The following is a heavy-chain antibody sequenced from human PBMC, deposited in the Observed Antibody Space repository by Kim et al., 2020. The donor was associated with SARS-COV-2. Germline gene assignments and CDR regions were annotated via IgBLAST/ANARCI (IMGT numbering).Heavy chain of an antibody. CDR1: GFNFRSYW. CDR3: ARDGILSYTSSWDY. D-gene: IGHD6-13*01. CDR2: IKEDGSVK. Sequence: GGSLRLSCGVYGFNFRSYWMSWVRQAPGKGLEWVANIKEDGSVKQYVDSVKGRFTISRDNARNSLYLQMNSLRVDDTAVYYCARDGILSYTSSWDYWGPGYLVTVSS. J-gene: IGHJ4*02. V-gene: IGHV3-7*03.